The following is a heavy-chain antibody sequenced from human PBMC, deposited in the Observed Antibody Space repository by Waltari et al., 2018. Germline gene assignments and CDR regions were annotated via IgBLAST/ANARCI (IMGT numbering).Heavy chain of an antibody. D-gene: IGHD2-21*02. CDR1: GGSISSGGYY. J-gene: IGHJ4*02. CDR2: IYYSGST. CDR3: ARSHIVVVTVDY. Sequence: VQLQESGPGLGKPSQTLSLTCTVSGGSISSGGYYWSWIGQHPGKGLEWIGYIYYSGSTYYNPSLKSRVTISVDTSKNQFSLKLSSVTAADTAVYYCARSHIVVVTVDYWGQGTLVTVSS. V-gene: IGHV4-31*03.